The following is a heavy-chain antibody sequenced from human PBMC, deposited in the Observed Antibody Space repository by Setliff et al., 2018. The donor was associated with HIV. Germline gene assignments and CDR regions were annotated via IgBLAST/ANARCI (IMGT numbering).Heavy chain of an antibody. CDR2: IHTSGDS. V-gene: IGHV4-4*07. Sequence: TSETLSLTCTVSGGSISGFYWSWIRQSAGKGLEWIGRIHTSGDSDFNPSLKSRVTMSVDTSKNQISLKVNSVTAADTALYYCARDVPWGDYYYYMDVWGKGTTVTVSS. CDR1: GGSISGFY. CDR3: ARDVPWGDYYYYMDV. J-gene: IGHJ6*03. D-gene: IGHD3-16*01.